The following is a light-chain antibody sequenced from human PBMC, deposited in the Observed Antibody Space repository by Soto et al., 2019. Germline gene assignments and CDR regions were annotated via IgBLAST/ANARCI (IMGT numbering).Light chain of an antibody. CDR3: QQYNNWPIT. CDR2: KAS. CDR1: QTISSW. Sequence: IQMTQSPSSLSASVGDRVTITCRASQTISSWLAWCQQKPGKAPKLLIYKASTLKSGVPSRFSGSGSGTEFTLTISSLQSEDFAVYYCQQYNNWPITFAQGTRLEIK. V-gene: IGKV1-5*03. J-gene: IGKJ5*01.